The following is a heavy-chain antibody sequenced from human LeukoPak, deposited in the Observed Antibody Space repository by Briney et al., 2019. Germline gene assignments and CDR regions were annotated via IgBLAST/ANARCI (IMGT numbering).Heavy chain of an antibody. CDR2: IRYDGSKK. J-gene: IGHJ4*02. Sequence: GGSLRLSCAASGFTFSSFGMHWVRQAPGKGLEWVSFIRYDGSKKYFADSVKGRFTISRDNSKNTLYLQMNTLRAEDTAVYYCAKGDLYVGFDYWGQGTLVTVSS. D-gene: IGHD3-16*01. CDR3: AKGDLYVGFDY. CDR1: GFTFSSFG. V-gene: IGHV3-30*02.